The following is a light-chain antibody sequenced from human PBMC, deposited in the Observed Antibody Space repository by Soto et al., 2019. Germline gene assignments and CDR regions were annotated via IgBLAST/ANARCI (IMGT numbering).Light chain of an antibody. Sequence: QSVLTQPPSVSGAPGQRVTISCTGSNSNIGAGYDVHWYHQLPGTAPKLLIYSNSNRPSGVPDRFSGSKSGTSASLAITGLQAEDEADYYCQSYDSSLSGFVFGTGTKVTVL. CDR1: NSNIGAGYD. CDR2: SNS. V-gene: IGLV1-40*01. J-gene: IGLJ1*01. CDR3: QSYDSSLSGFV.